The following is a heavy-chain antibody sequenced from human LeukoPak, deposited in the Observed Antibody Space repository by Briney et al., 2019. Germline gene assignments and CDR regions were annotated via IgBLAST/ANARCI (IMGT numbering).Heavy chain of an antibody. CDR3: ARDRYSGYAFDY. J-gene: IGHJ4*02. CDR2: IYYSGST. CDR1: GGSISSYY. V-gene: IGHV4-59*01. Sequence: SETLSLTCTVSGGSISSYYWSWIRQPPGKGLEWIGYIYYSGSTNYNPSLKSRVTISVDTSKNQFSLKLSSVTAADTAVYYCARDRYSGYAFDYWGQGTLVTVSS. D-gene: IGHD5-12*01.